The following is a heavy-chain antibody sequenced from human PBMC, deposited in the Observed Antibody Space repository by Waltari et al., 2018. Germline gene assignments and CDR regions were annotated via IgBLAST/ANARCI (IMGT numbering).Heavy chain of an antibody. J-gene: IGHJ4*02. V-gene: IGHV3-73*01. CDR1: GFLFSSSA. CDR2: IRTNANNYAT. CDR3: SRHDPLDF. Sequence: EVQLVESGGGLVQPGGSLQLSCAASGFLFSSSAIHWVRQASGKGLEWVGRIRTNANNYATSYGASVKGRFTISRDDSRNTAYLQMNSLKIDDTAVYFCSRHDPLDFWGQGTLVTVSS.